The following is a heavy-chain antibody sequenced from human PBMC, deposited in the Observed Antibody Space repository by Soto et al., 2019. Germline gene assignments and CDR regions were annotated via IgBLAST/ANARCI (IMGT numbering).Heavy chain of an antibody. D-gene: IGHD1-7*01. J-gene: IGHJ4*02. CDR1: GGSITSYR. V-gene: IGHV4-4*07. CDR2: INTSGNT. Sequence: QVQLQESGPGLVRPLETLSLTCKVSGGSITSYRWSWIRQSAGKGLEWIGRINTSGNTHYNPSLKRRVTVSIDTSPNQFFLTVTSVTAADSAVYYCARESGDNWDYEAYWGQGTPVTVSS. CDR3: ARESGDNWDYEAY.